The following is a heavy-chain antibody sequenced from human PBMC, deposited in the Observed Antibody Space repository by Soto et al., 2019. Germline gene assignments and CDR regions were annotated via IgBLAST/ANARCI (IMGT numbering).Heavy chain of an antibody. CDR1: GGSFSGYY. CDR3: ARSNRTSCCYYGMDV. D-gene: IGHD2-2*01. Sequence: SENLSLTCAVYGGSFSGYYWSWIRQPPGKGLEWIGEINHSGSTNYNPSLKSRVTISVDTSKNQFSLKLSSVTAADTAVYYCARSNRTSCCYYGMDVWGQGTTVTVSS. CDR2: INHSGST. J-gene: IGHJ6*02. V-gene: IGHV4-34*01.